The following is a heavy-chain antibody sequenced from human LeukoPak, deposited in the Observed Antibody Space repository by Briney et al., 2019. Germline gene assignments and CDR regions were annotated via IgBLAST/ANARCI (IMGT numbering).Heavy chain of an antibody. CDR3: ARWYYYGLGSKFDY. V-gene: IGHV4-59*08. J-gene: IGHJ4*02. Sequence: SETLSLICTVSGGSISSYYWSWIRQPPGKGLEWIGYIYYSGSTNYNPSLKSRVTISVDTSKNQFSLKLSSVTAADTAVYYCARWYYYGLGSKFDYWGQGTLVTVSS. CDR1: GGSISSYY. CDR2: IYYSGST. D-gene: IGHD3-10*01.